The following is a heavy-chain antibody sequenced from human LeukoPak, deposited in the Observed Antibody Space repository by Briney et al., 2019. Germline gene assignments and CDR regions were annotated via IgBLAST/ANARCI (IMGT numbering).Heavy chain of an antibody. D-gene: IGHD6-13*01. V-gene: IGHV1-2*06. CDR1: GYTFTDYY. CDR3: ARGVLDETEYSSHDAFDI. J-gene: IGHJ3*02. Sequence: ASVKVSCKASGYTFTDYYIHWVRQAPGQGLEWMGRINPHSGHPNYAQKFQCRVTMTRDTSISTAYMELSRLSSDDTAVYYCARGVLDETEYSSHDAFDIWGQGTMVTVSS. CDR2: INPHSGHP.